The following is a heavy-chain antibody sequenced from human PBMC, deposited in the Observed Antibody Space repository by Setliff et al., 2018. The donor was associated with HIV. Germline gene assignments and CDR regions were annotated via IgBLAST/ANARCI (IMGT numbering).Heavy chain of an antibody. V-gene: IGHV4-39*01. Sequence: KASETLSLTCTVSGDSISSGDYYWSWIRQPPGNGLEWIGSIYHTGSTYYKPSLKSRVTISVDASKNQFSLKLSSVTAADTAVYYCASLPPLYDSSGYYFDYWGQGTLVTVSS. D-gene: IGHD3-22*01. J-gene: IGHJ4*02. CDR1: GDSISSGDYY. CDR2: IYHTGST. CDR3: ASLPPLYDSSGYYFDY.